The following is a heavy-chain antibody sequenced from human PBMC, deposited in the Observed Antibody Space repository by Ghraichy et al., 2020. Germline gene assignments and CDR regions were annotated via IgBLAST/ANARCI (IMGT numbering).Heavy chain of an antibody. CDR1: GGSISSYY. CDR2: IYYSGST. V-gene: IGHV4-59*01. D-gene: IGHD3-3*01. Sequence: SETLSLTCAVSGGSISSYYWSWFLQPPGKGLEWIGYIYYSGSTNYNTSLMSRVNISVDTTQNQLSLMLSSVTAADTAVYYCARGSDDFLSGYPYDALYSFDFWRQGTLATVSS. CDR3: ARGSDDFLSGYPYDALYSFDF. J-gene: IGHJ2*01.